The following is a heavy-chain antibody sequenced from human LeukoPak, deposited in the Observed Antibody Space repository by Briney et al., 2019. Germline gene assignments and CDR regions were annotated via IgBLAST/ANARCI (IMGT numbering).Heavy chain of an antibody. CDR3: AKDQGRAPVTYFDY. D-gene: IGHD2-21*02. J-gene: IGHJ4*02. CDR1: GLPYSNYV. Sequence: GGSLRHSCAPSGLPYSNYVMRWVRQAPGRGLEWVSAISGSGGSTYYAASVKGPFTLTRNNSKKPLSLQTNSLRAEHQAVYYCAKDQGRAPVTYFDYWGQGTLVTVSS. CDR2: ISGSGGST. V-gene: IGHV3-23*01.